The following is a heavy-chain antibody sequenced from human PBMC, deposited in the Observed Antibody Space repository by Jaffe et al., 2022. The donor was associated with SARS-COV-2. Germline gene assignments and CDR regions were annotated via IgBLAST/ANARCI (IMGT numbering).Heavy chain of an antibody. CDR1: GFSFQNFA. CDR3: AKDHYYGSGSYLAFDI. D-gene: IGHD3-10*01. Sequence: RLVESGGDLRQPGGSLRLSCAASGFSFQNFAMTWVRQAPGRGLEWVSGISGSGGTSYYAGSVKGRFTIGRDNFANTLYLQMNSLRVEDTAIYYCAKDHYYGSGSYLAFDIWGQGTRVTVSS. V-gene: IGHV3-23*04. J-gene: IGHJ3*02. CDR2: ISGSGGTS.